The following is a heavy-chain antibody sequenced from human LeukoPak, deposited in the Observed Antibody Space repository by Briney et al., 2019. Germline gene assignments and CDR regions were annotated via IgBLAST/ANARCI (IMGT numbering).Heavy chain of an antibody. Sequence: GGSLRLSWAAFGFAFSSFAMGWVRHSPGKGLEWLSTINGVGNTTFYSDSVKGRFTISRDNSKNTLYLHMDSLRPDDTAIYYCTKELHVAVAVADYYYFYMDVWGGGTAVTVSS. D-gene: IGHD6-19*01. J-gene: IGHJ6*03. CDR3: TKELHVAVAVADYYYFYMDV. V-gene: IGHV3-23*01. CDR2: INGVGNTT. CDR1: GFAFSSFA.